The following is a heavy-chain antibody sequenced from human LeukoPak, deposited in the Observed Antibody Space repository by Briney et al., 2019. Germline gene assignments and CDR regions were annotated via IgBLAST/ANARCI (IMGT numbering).Heavy chain of an antibody. J-gene: IGHJ4*02. CDR2: ISAYNGNT. CDR1: GYTFTSYG. V-gene: IGHV1-18*01. CDR3: ARDGGVVPAAPFDY. D-gene: IGHD2-2*01. Sequence: GASVTVSCKASGYTFTSYGISWVRQAPGQGLEWMGWISAYNGNTNYAQKLQGRVTMTTDTSTSTAYMELRSLRSDDTAVYYCARDGGVVPAAPFDYWGQGTLVTVSS.